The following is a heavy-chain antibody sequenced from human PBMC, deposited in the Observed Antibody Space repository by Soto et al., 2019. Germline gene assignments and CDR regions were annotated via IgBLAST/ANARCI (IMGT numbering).Heavy chain of an antibody. Sequence: EVQLVESGGGLVQPGDSLRLSCAASGFTSGAYGFHWVRQAPGKALEYISAISSYGGNIYYANSVKGRFLISRDNSKNTLYLQMGSLRAEDLGVYYCARDVGSGNYYKGVYYYYYTDVWGKGTTVTVSS. CDR3: ARDVGSGNYYKGVYYYYYTDV. V-gene: IGHV3-64*01. D-gene: IGHD3-10*01. J-gene: IGHJ6*03. CDR2: ISSYGGNI. CDR1: GFTSGAYG.